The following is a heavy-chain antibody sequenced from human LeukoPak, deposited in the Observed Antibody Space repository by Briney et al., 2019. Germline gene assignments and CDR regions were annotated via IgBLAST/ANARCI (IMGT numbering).Heavy chain of an antibody. CDR2: IYYSGST. D-gene: IGHD6-13*01. J-gene: IGHJ4*02. Sequence: SETLSLTCTVSGGSISGYYWNWIRQPPGKGLEWIGYIYYSGSTNYSPYLKSRVTISVDTSKNQFSLKLSSVAAADTAVYYCARGRIEAAGILDYWGQGTLVTVSS. V-gene: IGHV4-59*08. CDR1: GGSISGYY. CDR3: ARGRIEAAGILDY.